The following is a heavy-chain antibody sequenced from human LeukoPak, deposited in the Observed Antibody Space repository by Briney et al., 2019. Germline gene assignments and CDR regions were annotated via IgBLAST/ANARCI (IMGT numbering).Heavy chain of an antibody. CDR3: ARRMTLFDY. Sequence: GGSLRLSCAASGFTLSSYAMHWVRQAPGKGLEWVAVISYDGSNKYYADSVKGRFTISRDNSKNTLYLQMNSLRAEDTAVYYCARRMTLFDYWGQGTLVTVSS. CDR1: GFTLSSYA. CDR2: ISYDGSNK. J-gene: IGHJ4*02. V-gene: IGHV3-30-3*01.